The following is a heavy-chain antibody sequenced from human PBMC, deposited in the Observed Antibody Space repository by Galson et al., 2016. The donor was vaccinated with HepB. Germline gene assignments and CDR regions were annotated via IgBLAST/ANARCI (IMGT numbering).Heavy chain of an antibody. CDR1: GFTFSNYW. CDR3: ARGSYYGSGAYGIYFDY. V-gene: IGHV3-7*04. CDR2: IKKDGSEK. Sequence: SLRLSCAASGFTFSNYWMSWVRQSPGKGLEWVANIKKDGSEKYYVDSVKGRFSISRDNAKNPLFLQMDSLTAEDTAVYYCARGSYYGSGAYGIYFDYWGQGTLVTVSS. D-gene: IGHD3-10*01. J-gene: IGHJ4*02.